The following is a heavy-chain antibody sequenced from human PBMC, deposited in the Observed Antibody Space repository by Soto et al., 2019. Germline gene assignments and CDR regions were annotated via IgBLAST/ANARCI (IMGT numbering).Heavy chain of an antibody. CDR1: GGTFSSYA. D-gene: IGHD6-6*01. Sequence: SVKVSCKASGGTFSSYAISWVRQAPGQGLEWMGGIIPIFGTANYAQKFQGRVTITADESTSTAYMELSSLRSEDTAVYYCARGGSSLGYYYYGMDVWGQGTTVTVSS. CDR2: IIPIFGTA. CDR3: ARGGSSLGYYYYGMDV. J-gene: IGHJ6*02. V-gene: IGHV1-69*13.